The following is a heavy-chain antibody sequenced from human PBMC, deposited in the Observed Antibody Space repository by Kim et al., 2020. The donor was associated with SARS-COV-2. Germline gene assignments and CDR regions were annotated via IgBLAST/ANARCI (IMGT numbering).Heavy chain of an antibody. CDR1: GFTVSSNY. CDR2: IYSGVST. Sequence: GGSLRLSCAASGFTVSSNYMSWVRQAPGKGLEWVSVIYSGVSTYYADSVKGRFTISRDNSKNTLYLQMNSLRAEDTAVYYCARDGGYSGYDDYYFDYWGQGTLVTVSS. V-gene: IGHV3-66*01. J-gene: IGHJ4*02. CDR3: ARDGGYSGYDDYYFDY. D-gene: IGHD5-12*01.